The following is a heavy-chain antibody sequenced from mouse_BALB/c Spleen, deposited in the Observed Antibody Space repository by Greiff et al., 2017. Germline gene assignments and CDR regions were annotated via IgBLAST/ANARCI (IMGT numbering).Heavy chain of an antibody. J-gene: IGHJ2*01. CDR3: ARTSTVVASYFDY. V-gene: IGHV1-54*01. D-gene: IGHD1-1*01. CDR2: INPGSGGT. Sequence: QVQLQQSGAELVRPGTSVKVSCKASGYAFTNYLIEWVKQRPGQGLEWIGVINPGSGGTNYNEKFKGKATLTADKSSSTAYMQLSSLTSDDSAVYFCARTSTVVASYFDYWGQGTTLTVSS. CDR1: GYAFTNYL.